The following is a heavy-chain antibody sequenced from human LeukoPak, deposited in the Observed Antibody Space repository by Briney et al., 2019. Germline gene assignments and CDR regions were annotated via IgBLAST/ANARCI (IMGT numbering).Heavy chain of an antibody. CDR2: ISAYNGNT. CDR1: GYTFTSYG. J-gene: IGHJ4*02. D-gene: IGHD3-10*01. CDR3: ARDSLWFGELRPNPPIDY. Sequence: ASVKVSCKASGYTFTSYGISWVRQAPGQGLEWMGWISAYNGNTNYAQKLQGRVTMTTDTSTSTAYMELRSLRSDDTAVYYCARDSLWFGELRPNPPIDYWGQGTLVTASS. V-gene: IGHV1-18*01.